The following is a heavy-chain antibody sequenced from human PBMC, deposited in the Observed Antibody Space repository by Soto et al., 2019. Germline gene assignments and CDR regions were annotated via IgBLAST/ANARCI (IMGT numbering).Heavy chain of an antibody. V-gene: IGHV3-21*01. CDR1: GFTFSSYS. Sequence: GGSLRLSCAASGFTFSSYSMNWVRQAPGKGLEWVSSISSSSSYIYYADSAKGRFTISRDNAKNSLYLQMNSLRAEDTAVYYCARVWPDYGDLAITYYYYYMDVWGKGTTVTVSS. J-gene: IGHJ6*03. CDR3: ARVWPDYGDLAITYYYYYMDV. CDR2: ISSSSSYI. D-gene: IGHD4-17*01.